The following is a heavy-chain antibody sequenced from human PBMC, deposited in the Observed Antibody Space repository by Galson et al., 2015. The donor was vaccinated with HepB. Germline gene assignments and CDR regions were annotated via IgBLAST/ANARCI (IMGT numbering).Heavy chain of an antibody. J-gene: IGHJ4*02. CDR2: IYYSGGT. CDR1: GASFSTHY. CDR3: ARDDGMGYYYDS. Sequence: SETLSLTCTVSGASFSTHYWTWIRQAPGKGLEYIGYIYYSGGTNYNPSLKSRVTLSIDTSKNQFSLTVRSVTAADTAVYYCARDDGMGYYYDSWGQGTLVTVSS. V-gene: IGHV4-59*11. D-gene: IGHD5-24*01.